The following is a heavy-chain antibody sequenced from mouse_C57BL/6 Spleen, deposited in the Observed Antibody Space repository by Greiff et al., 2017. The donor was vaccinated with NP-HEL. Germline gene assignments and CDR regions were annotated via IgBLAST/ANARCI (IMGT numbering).Heavy chain of an antibody. V-gene: IGHV1-59*01. CDR2: IDPSASYT. Sequence: VQLQQPGAELVRPGTSVKLSCKASGYTFTSYWMHWVKQRPGQGLEWIGVIDPSASYTNYNQKFKGKATLTVDTSSSTAYMQLSSLTSEDSAVYYCASSTDFDYWGQGTTLTVSS. J-gene: IGHJ2*01. CDR3: ASSTDFDY. CDR1: GYTFTSYW.